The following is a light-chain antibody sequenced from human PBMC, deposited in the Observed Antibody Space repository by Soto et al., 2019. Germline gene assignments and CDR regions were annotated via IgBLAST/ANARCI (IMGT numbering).Light chain of an antibody. CDR3: QQYNNWPRT. CDR1: QSVSTK. Sequence: EIVMTQSPATLSVSPGERATLSCRASQSVSTKLAWYQQKPGQAPRLLIYVASTRATGIPARFSGSGSETEFTLTISSLQFEDFAVYYCQQYNNWPRTFGQGTKVDIK. CDR2: VAS. J-gene: IGKJ1*01. V-gene: IGKV3-15*01.